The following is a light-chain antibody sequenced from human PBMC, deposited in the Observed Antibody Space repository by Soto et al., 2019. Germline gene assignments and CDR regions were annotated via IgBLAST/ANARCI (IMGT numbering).Light chain of an antibody. CDR2: GAS. J-gene: IGKJ5*01. Sequence: EILFTQSPGTPSLSPGERATLSCRASQSVSSNYLAWYQQKPGQAPRLLMYGASSRATGIPDRFSGSGSGTDFTLTISRLEPEDFAVYYGQQYGSSPITFGQGTRLEIK. V-gene: IGKV3-20*01. CDR1: QSVSSNY. CDR3: QQYGSSPIT.